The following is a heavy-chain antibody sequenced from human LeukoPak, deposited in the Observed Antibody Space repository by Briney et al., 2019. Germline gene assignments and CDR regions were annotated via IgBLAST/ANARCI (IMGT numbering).Heavy chain of an antibody. CDR1: GFTFSSYS. CDR2: ISYDGGHK. CDR3: ATASRLSYDTFDI. J-gene: IGHJ3*02. D-gene: IGHD3-16*02. Sequence: GGSLRLSCAASGFTFSSYSMNWVRQALGKGLEWEAVISYDGGHKYYADFVKGRFTISRDNSKNTLYLQMNSLRAEDTAVYYCATASRLSYDTFDIWGQGTVVTVSS. V-gene: IGHV3-30*03.